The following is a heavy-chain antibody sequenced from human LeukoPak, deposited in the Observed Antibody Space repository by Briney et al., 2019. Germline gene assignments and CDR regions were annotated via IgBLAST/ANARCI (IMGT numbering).Heavy chain of an antibody. V-gene: IGHV3-30*02. CDR3: AKRLVSGYSSSWYGYYYYMDV. D-gene: IGHD6-13*01. J-gene: IGHJ6*03. CDR2: IRHDGSNK. Sequence: PGGSLRLSCAASGFTFSSYGMHWVRQAPGKGLEWVAFIRHDGSNKYYADSVKGRFTISRDNSKNTLYLQMNSLRAEDTAVYYCAKRLVSGYSSSWYGYYYYMDVWGKGTTVTVSS. CDR1: GFTFSSYG.